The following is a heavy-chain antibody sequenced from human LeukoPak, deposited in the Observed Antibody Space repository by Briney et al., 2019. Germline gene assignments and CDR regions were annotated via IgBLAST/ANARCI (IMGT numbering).Heavy chain of an antibody. D-gene: IGHD7-27*01. CDR2: IRYDGSNK. CDR1: GFTFSSYA. CDR3: VRPSTGAIRYLDL. Sequence: PGRSLRLSCAASGFTFSSYAMHWVRQAPGKGLEWVAFIRYDGSNKYYADSVKGRFTISRDNSKNTLYLQMNSLKTEDTAVYSCVRPSTGAIRYLDLWGRGTLVSVSS. V-gene: IGHV3-30*04. J-gene: IGHJ2*01.